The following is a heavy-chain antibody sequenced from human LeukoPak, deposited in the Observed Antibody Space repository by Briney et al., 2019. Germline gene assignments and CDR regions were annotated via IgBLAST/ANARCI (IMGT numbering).Heavy chain of an antibody. CDR2: FDPEDGET. Sequence: GASVKVSCKVSGYTLTELSMHWGRQAPGKGLEWMGGFDPEDGETIYAQKFQGRVTMTEDTSTDTAYMELSSLRSEDTAVYYCATPVPHYGSGSYLCYWGQGTLVTVSS. V-gene: IGHV1-24*01. CDR1: GYTLTELS. CDR3: ATPVPHYGSGSYLCY. J-gene: IGHJ4*02. D-gene: IGHD3-10*01.